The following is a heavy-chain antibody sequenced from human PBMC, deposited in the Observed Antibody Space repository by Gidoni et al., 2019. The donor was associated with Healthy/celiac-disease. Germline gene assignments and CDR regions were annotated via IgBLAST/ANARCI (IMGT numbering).Heavy chain of an antibody. D-gene: IGHD3-3*01. CDR3: AKTYDFGVKMGPFDI. J-gene: IGHJ3*02. V-gene: IGHV3-43D*03. Sequence: EVQLVESGGVVVQPGGSLRLSLAASGFHFDDYAMHWVRQAPGKGLEWVSLISWDGGSTYYADSVKGRFTISRDNSKNSLYLQMNSLRAEDTALYYCAKTYDFGVKMGPFDIWGQGTMVTVSS. CDR2: ISWDGGST. CDR1: GFHFDDYA.